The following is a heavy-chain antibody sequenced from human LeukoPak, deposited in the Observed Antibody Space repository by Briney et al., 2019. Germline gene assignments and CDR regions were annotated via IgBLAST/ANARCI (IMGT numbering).Heavy chain of an antibody. CDR1: GFTFSSYA. V-gene: IGHV3-30-3*01. J-gene: IGHJ4*02. Sequence: GRSLRLSCAASGFTFSSYAMHWVRQAPGKGPEWVAVISYDGSNKYYADSVKGRFTISRDNSKNTLYLQMNSLRAEDTAVYYCARERAGFDYWGQGTLVTVSS. CDR2: ISYDGSNK. D-gene: IGHD6-19*01. CDR3: ARERAGFDY.